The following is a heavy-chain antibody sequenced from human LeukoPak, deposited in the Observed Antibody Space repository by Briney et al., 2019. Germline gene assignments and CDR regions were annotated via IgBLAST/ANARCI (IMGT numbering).Heavy chain of an antibody. D-gene: IGHD5-18*01. J-gene: IGHJ4*02. V-gene: IGHV4-59*01. CDR2: VSNSGRT. Sequence: SETLSLTCRVSGGSITTYYWSWIRQPPGKRLQWIAYVSNSGRTDYNPSLKSRVTISIDTSRNQFSLRLRSVTAADTAVYFCARENDRYGRIDYWGQGTLVTVSS. CDR1: GGSITTYY. CDR3: ARENDRYGRIDY.